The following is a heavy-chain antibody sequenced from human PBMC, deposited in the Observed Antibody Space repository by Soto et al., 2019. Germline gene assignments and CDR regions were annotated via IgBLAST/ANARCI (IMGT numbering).Heavy chain of an antibody. V-gene: IGHV3-21*01. CDR1: GFTFSSYS. D-gene: IGHD3-9*01. J-gene: IGHJ4*02. Sequence: EVQLVESGGGLVKPGGSLRLSCAASGFTFSSYSMNWVRQAPGKGLEWVSSISSSSSYIYYADSVKGRFTISRDNAKNSLYLQMNSLRAEDTAVYYCARDLRGFPYGIFDYWGQGTLVTVSS. CDR2: ISSSSSYI. CDR3: ARDLRGFPYGIFDY.